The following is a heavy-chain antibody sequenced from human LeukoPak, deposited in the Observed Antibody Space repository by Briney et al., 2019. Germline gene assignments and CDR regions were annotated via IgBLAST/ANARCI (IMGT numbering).Heavy chain of an antibody. CDR3: AREGHHYYDSSGYYHY. V-gene: IGHV1-18*01. CDR2: ISAYNGNT. D-gene: IGHD3-22*01. J-gene: IGHJ4*02. CDR1: GYTFTSYG. Sequence: ASVKVSCKASGYTFTSYGISWVRQAPGQGLEWMGWISAYNGNTNYAQKLQGRVTMTTDTSTSTAYMELRSLRSDDTAVYYCAREGHHYYDSSGYYHYWGQGTLVTVSS.